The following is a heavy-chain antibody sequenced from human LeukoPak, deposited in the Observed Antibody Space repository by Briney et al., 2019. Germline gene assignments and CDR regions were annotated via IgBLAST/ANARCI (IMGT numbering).Heavy chain of an antibody. V-gene: IGHV3-23*01. J-gene: IGHJ4*02. CDR2: ISGSGGST. D-gene: IGHD3-9*01. Sequence: PGGSLRLSCAASGFTFSSYAMSWVRQGPGKGLEWVSAISGSGGSTYYADSVKGRFTISRDNSKNTLYLQMNSLRAEDTAVYYCAKDRSPLRYFDWPYYFDYWGQGTLVTVSS. CDR3: AKDRSPLRYFDWPYYFDY. CDR1: GFTFSSYA.